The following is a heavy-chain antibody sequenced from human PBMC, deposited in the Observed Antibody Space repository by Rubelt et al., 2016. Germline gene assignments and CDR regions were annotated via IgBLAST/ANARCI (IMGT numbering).Heavy chain of an antibody. J-gene: IGHJ3*02. CDR2: INPSGGST. CDR3: ATRTVGVIGPHAFDI. Sequence: QVQLVQSGAEVKKPGASVKVSCKASGYTFTSYYMHWVRQAPGQGLEWMGIINPSGGSTIYAQKFQGRVTMTEDTPTDTAYTELSSLRSEDTAVYYCATRTVGVIGPHAFDIWGQGTMVTVSS. V-gene: IGHV1-46*01. CDR1: GYTFTSYY. D-gene: IGHD3-10*01.